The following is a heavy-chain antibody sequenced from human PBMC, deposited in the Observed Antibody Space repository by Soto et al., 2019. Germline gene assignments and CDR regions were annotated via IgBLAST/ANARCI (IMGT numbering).Heavy chain of an antibody. CDR1: GYSFTSYR. V-gene: IGHV5-10-1*01. CDR2: IDPSDSYT. J-gene: IGHJ4*02. CDR3: ATLAGYGESYFDY. Sequence: GESLKISCKGSGYSFTSYRISWVRQMPGKGLEWMGRIDPSDSYTNYSPSFQGHVTISADKSISTAYLQWSSLKASDTAMYYCATLAGYGESYFDYWGQGTLVTVSS. D-gene: IGHD4-17*01.